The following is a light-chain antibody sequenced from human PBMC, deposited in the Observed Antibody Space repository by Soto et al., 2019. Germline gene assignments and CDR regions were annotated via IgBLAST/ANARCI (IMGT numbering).Light chain of an antibody. CDR1: NANMGSNL. CDR3: PGWDTSITVSV. J-gene: IGLJ1*01. V-gene: IGLV1-47*01. CDR2: QNI. Sequence: QSVLTQPPSASVAPGQRVTIPCSGSNANMGSNLVYWHQQLPGPAPVLIVFQNIQRPSGVPDRFSDSKSGTSASLNIRGFESADEADYYCPGWDTSITVSVLGTGPKVTV.